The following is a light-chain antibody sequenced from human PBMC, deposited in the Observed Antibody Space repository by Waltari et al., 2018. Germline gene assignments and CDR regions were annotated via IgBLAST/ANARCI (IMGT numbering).Light chain of an antibody. CDR3: QHYVSLPVT. Sequence: EIVLTQSPGTLSFSPGERATLSCRASQSVSRALAWYQQNPGQAPRLLIYGASNRATGIPDRFSGSGSGTDFSLIISRLEPEDFAVYYCQHYVSLPVTFGQGTKVEIK. CDR2: GAS. J-gene: IGKJ1*01. CDR1: QSVSRA. V-gene: IGKV3-20*01.